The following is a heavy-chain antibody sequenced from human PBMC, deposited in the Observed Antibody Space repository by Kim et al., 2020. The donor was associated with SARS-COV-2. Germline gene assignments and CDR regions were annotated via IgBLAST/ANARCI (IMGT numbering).Heavy chain of an antibody. Sequence: EYAASVRGRFTISRDDSQPSLYLQMHSLKTEDPAVYFCARSRERRADAFDIWGQGTLVTVSS. CDR3: ARSRERRADAFDI. D-gene: IGHD1-1*01. V-gene: IGHV3-72*01. J-gene: IGHJ3*02.